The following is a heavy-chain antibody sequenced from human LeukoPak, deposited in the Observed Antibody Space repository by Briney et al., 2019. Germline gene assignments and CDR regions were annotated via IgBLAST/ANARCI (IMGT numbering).Heavy chain of an antibody. CDR2: ISWNSGSI. J-gene: IGHJ4*02. CDR3: AKDQYYYDSSGYFDY. V-gene: IGHV3-9*01. Sequence: GGSLRLSCAASGFTFDDYAMHWVRQAPGKGLEWVSGISWNSGSIGYADSVKGRFTISRDSAKNSLYLQMNSLRAEDTALYYCAKDQYYYDSSGYFDYWGQGTLVTVSS. D-gene: IGHD3-22*01. CDR1: GFTFDDYA.